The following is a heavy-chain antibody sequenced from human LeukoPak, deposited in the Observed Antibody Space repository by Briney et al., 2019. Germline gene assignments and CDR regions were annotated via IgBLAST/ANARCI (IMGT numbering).Heavy chain of an antibody. V-gene: IGHV4-39*01. D-gene: IGHD5-12*01. CDR1: GGSISSSNYY. CDR3: ARRRIVATIDY. J-gene: IGHJ4*02. Sequence: KPSESLSLTCTVSGGSISSSNYYWGWIRQPPGKGLEWIGSIYYSGSTYYNPSLKSRVTISVDTSKNQFSLKLSSVTAADTAVYYCARRRIVATIDYWGQGTLVTVSS. CDR2: IYYSGST.